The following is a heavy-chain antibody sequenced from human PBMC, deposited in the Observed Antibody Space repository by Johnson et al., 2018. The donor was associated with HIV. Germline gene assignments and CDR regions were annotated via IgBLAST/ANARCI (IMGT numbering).Heavy chain of an antibody. CDR2: IKTDGSNK. D-gene: IGHD6-6*01. V-gene: IGHV3-74*01. Sequence: VQLVESGGGLVQPGGSLRLSCVASGFTFGGEWMHWVRQAPGQGLVWVSRIKTDGSNKYYADSVKGRFTIPRDNSKNTLYLQMNSLRAEDTALYYLAKARLAARASFDAFDIWGQGTMVTVSS. CDR1: GFTFGGEW. J-gene: IGHJ3*02. CDR3: AKARLAARASFDAFDI.